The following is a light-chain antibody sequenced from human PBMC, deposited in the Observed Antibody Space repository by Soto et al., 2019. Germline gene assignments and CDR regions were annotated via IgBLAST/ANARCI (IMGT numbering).Light chain of an antibody. J-gene: IGLJ1*01. CDR2: EVT. Sequence: QPVLTQPAPVSGSPGQSITISCTGTSSDVGGYNYFSWYQQHPGKAPKLMIYEVTDRPSGVSNRFSGSKSGNTASLTISGLHAEDEAEYYCSAYTSSNTYCVFGSGPKVTV. V-gene: IGLV2-14*01. CDR1: SSDVGGYNY. CDR3: SAYTSSNTYCV.